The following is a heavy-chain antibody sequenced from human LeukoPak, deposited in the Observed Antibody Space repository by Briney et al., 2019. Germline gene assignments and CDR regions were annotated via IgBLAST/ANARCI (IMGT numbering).Heavy chain of an antibody. CDR1: GGSTSSSSYY. J-gene: IGHJ4*02. D-gene: IGHD3-22*01. CDR2: IYYTGRT. Sequence: PSETLSLTCTVSGGSTSSSSYYWGWIRQPPGKGLEWIGNIYYTGRTYYNPSLKSRVTISVDTSKNQFSLKLSSVSAADTAVYYCARLYYYDSSGPPLWGQGTLVTASS. CDR3: ARLYYYDSSGPPL. V-gene: IGHV4-39*01.